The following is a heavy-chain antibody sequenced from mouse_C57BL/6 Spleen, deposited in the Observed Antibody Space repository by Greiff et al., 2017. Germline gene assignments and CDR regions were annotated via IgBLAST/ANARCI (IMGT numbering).Heavy chain of an antibody. D-gene: IGHD2-5*01. J-gene: IGHJ4*01. Sequence: EVQLQQSGPELVKPGASVKISCKASGYTFTDYYMNWVKQSHGKSLEWIGDINPNNGGTSYNQKFKGKATLTVDKSSSTAYMELRSLTSEDSAVYYCARVGYSNYYAMDYWGQGTSVTVSS. CDR1: GYTFTDYY. CDR3: ARVGYSNYYAMDY. CDR2: INPNNGGT. V-gene: IGHV1-26*01.